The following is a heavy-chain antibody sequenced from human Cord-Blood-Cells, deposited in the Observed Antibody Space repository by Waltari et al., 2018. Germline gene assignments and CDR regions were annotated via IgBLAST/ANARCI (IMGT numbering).Heavy chain of an antibody. D-gene: IGHD6-19*01. V-gene: IGHV4-59*01. Sequence: PSETLSLTCTVSGGSISSYYWSWIRQPPGKGLEWIGYIYYSGSTNYNPSLKSRVTISVDTSKNQFSLKLSSVTAADTAVYYCARVTGSGWYTRWFDPWGQGTLVTVSS. CDR1: GGSISSYY. CDR3: ARVTGSGWYTRWFDP. CDR2: IYYSGST. J-gene: IGHJ5*02.